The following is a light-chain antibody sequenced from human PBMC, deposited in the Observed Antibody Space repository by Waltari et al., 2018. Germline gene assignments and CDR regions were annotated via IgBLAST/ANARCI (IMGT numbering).Light chain of an antibody. Sequence: SCAASQSVGGACAGYQQKPGQAPRLLIYDASSRATGISDKFSGSGSGTDFSLTISRVEPEDFAVYFCQMYVRLPVTFGQGTKVEVK. V-gene: IGKV3-20*01. CDR3: QMYVRLPVT. CDR2: DAS. CDR1: QSVGGAC. J-gene: IGKJ1*01.